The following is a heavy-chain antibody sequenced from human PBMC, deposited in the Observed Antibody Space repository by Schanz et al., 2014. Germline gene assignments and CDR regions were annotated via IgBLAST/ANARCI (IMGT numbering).Heavy chain of an antibody. Sequence: QVHLVQSGAEVHKPGASVKVSCKASGYTFTSYGISWVRQAPGQGLEWMGWISPYNGNTNYAQKLQGRVTITADTSTSTAYMDLRSLRSDDAAVYYCASSGAGYSSSWDFDYWGQGTLVTVSS. J-gene: IGHJ4*02. D-gene: IGHD6-13*01. CDR3: ASSGAGYSSSWDFDY. CDR1: GYTFTSYG. V-gene: IGHV1-18*01. CDR2: ISPYNGNT.